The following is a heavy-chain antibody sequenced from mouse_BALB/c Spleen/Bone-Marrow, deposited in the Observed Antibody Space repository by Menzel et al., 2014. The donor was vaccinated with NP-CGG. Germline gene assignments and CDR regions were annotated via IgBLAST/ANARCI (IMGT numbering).Heavy chain of an antibody. V-gene: IGHV5-6-4*01. D-gene: IGHD2-3*01. CDR1: GFTFSSHT. CDR3: TRDLYDGYYYYAMDY. Sequence: EVKLVESGGGLVKPGGSLKLSCAASGFTFSSHTMSWVRQTPEKRLEWVATISSGGSYTYYPDSVKGRFTISRDNAKNTLYLQMSSLKSEDTAMYYCTRDLYDGYYYYAMDYWGQGTSVTVSS. CDR2: ISSGGSYT. J-gene: IGHJ4*01.